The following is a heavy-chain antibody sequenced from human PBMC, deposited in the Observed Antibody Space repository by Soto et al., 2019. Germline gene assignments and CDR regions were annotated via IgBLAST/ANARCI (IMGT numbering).Heavy chain of an antibody. Sequence: RASVKVSCKASGYTFTGYYMHWVRQAPGQGLEWMGWINPNSGGTNYAQKFQGWVTMTRDTSISTAYMELSRLRSDDTAVYYCARDYYDSSGDAFDIWGQGTMVTVSS. CDR3: ARDYYDSSGDAFDI. J-gene: IGHJ3*02. CDR1: GYTFTGYY. D-gene: IGHD3-22*01. V-gene: IGHV1-2*04. CDR2: INPNSGGT.